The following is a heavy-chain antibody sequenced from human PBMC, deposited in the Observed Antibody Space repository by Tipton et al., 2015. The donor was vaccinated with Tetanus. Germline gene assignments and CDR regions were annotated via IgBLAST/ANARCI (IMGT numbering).Heavy chain of an antibody. CDR1: GYNFSHYS. J-gene: IGHJ5*02. CDR3: ARHRAGTFASWFDP. D-gene: IGHD2/OR15-2a*01. V-gene: IGHV5-51*01. CDR2: IDPRDSAA. Sequence: QLVQSGADVKKPGESLKISCQGYGYNFSHYSIGWVRQMPGKGLEWVGIIDPRDSAARYGPSFRGQVIISADKSISTTSLQWGSLTASDTGMYYCARHRAGTFASWFDPWGQGTLVTVSS.